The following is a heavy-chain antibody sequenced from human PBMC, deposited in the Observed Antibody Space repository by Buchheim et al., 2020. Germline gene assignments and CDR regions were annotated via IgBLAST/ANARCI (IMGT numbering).Heavy chain of an antibody. J-gene: IGHJ5*02. CDR2: ISYDGSNK. V-gene: IGHV3-30-3*01. Sequence: QVQLVESGGGVVQPGRSLRLSCAASGFTFRSYAMHWVRQAPGKGLEWVAVISYDGSNKYYPDSVEGRFTISRDNAKTPLYLQMNSLRAEDTAVYYCARENSYADANWFDPWGQGTL. D-gene: IGHD4-17*01. CDR1: GFTFRSYA. CDR3: ARENSYADANWFDP.